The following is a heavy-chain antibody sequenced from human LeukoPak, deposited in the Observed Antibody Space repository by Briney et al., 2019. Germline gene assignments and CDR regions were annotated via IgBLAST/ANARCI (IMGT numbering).Heavy chain of an antibody. V-gene: IGHV3-23*01. D-gene: IGHD2-2*01. Sequence: GGSLRLSCAASGFTFSSYAMSWVRQAPGKGLEWVSAISGSGGSTYYADSMKGRFTISRDNSKNTLYLQMNSLRAEDTAVYYCAKDRGGRYQLLLDYWGQGTLVTVSS. CDR3: AKDRGGRYQLLLDY. CDR1: GFTFSSYA. J-gene: IGHJ4*02. CDR2: ISGSGGST.